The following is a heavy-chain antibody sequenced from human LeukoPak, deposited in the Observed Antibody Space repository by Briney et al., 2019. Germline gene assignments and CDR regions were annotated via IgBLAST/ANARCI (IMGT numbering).Heavy chain of an antibody. CDR1: GFTFSDYY. J-gene: IGHJ4*02. Sequence: GGSLRLSCAASGFTFSDYYMSWIRQAPGKGLECVSYISSGGSTIYYADSVKGRFTISRDNAQNSLYLQMNSLRAEDTAVYYCARVGRGWELDYWGQGTLVTVSS. V-gene: IGHV3-11*04. D-gene: IGHD6-19*01. CDR3: ARVGRGWELDY. CDR2: ISSGGSTI.